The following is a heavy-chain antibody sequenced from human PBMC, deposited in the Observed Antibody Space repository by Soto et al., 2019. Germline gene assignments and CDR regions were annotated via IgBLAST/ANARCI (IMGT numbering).Heavy chain of an antibody. J-gene: IGHJ4*02. Sequence: QVQLVXSGGXVVQPGXXLRLXCAASGFTFSSYAMHWVRQAPGKXLEWVAVISYDGSNKYYADSVKGRFTISRDNSXXXXXXXXNSLRAEDTAVYYCARDSSGSYNFDYWGQGTLVTVSS. D-gene: IGHD1-26*01. CDR3: ARDSSGSYNFDY. V-gene: IGHV3-30-3*01. CDR1: GFTFSSYA. CDR2: ISYDGSNK.